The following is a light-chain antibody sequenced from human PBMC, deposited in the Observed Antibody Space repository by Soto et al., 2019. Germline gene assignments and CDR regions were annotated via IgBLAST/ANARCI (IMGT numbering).Light chain of an antibody. Sequence: DIQMTQSPSSLSESVVDGVTITCQASQNINNSLNWYQQKPGRAPKLLIYDASSLESGVPQRFSGSGSGTEFTLTISSLQTDDFSTYYCKQYHSYWTFGPGTKVDIK. CDR3: KQYHSYWT. CDR1: QNINNS. CDR2: DAS. V-gene: IGKV1-5*01. J-gene: IGKJ3*01.